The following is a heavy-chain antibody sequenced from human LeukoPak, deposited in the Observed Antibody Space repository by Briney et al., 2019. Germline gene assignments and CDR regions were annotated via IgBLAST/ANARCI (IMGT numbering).Heavy chain of an antibody. J-gene: IGHJ3*02. Sequence: GGSLRLSCAASGFTFSSYAMSWVRQAPGKGLEWVSAISGSGGSTYYADSVKGRFTISRDNSKNTLYLQMNSLRAEDTAVYYCAKPNVLLWFGELGAFDIWGQGTMVTVSS. V-gene: IGHV3-23*01. CDR2: ISGSGGST. CDR3: AKPNVLLWFGELGAFDI. CDR1: GFTFSSYA. D-gene: IGHD3-10*01.